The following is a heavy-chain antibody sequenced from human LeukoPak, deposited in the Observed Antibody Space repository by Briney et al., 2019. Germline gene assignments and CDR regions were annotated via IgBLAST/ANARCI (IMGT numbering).Heavy chain of an antibody. Sequence: GESLKISCQGSGDSSTSYWIDWVRQVPGKGLEWMGIIYLGDSATTYSPSFQGQVSMSVDKSISTAYLQWSSLKASDTAMYYCARRDYNEGSGYSTWGQGTLVTVSS. V-gene: IGHV5-51*01. CDR3: ARRDYNEGSGYST. J-gene: IGHJ5*02. D-gene: IGHD3-22*01. CDR2: IYLGDSAT. CDR1: GDSSTSYW.